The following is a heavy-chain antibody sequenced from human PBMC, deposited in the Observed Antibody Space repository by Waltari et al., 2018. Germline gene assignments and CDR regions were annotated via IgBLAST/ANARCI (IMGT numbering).Heavy chain of an antibody. CDR2: IIPSVGTA. D-gene: IGHD1-20*01. J-gene: IGHJ4*02. CDR3: ARDNYNWNFCDY. V-gene: IGHV1-69*04. Sequence: QVQLVQSGAEVKQPGSSVKVAPTASGATSGTCATHWVRRGPGQGLEWTVRIIPSVGTANYAQKFQGRVTITADKSTSTADMELSSLRSEDTAVYYCARDNYNWNFCDYLGQGTLVTVSS. CDR1: GATSGTCA.